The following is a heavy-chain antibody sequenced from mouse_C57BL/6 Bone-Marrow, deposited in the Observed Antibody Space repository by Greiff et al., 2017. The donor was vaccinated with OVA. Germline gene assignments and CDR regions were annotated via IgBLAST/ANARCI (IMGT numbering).Heavy chain of an antibody. J-gene: IGHJ2*01. D-gene: IGHD1-1*01. CDR3: ARNYYGSSSYYFDY. CDR1: GYSITSGYY. V-gene: IGHV3-6*01. CDR2: ISYDGSN. Sequence: EVQLQQSGPGLVKPSQSLSLTCSVTGYSITSGYYWNWIRQFPGNKLEWMGYISYDGSNNYNPSLKNRISITRDTSKNQFFLELNSVTTEDTATYYCARNYYGSSSYYFDYWGQGTTLTVSS.